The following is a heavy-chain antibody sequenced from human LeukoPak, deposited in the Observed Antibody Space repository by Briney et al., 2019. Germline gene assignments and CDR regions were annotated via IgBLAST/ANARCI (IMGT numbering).Heavy chain of an antibody. D-gene: IGHD6-19*01. CDR1: GFTFSSYW. Sequence: SGGSLRLSCAASGFTFSSYWMSWVRQAPGKGLEWVSSISGSGYTSYYADSVKGRFTISRDNSKNLLYLQMNSLRAEDTALYYCARDLRVAVASYTLFDYWGQGTLVTVSS. J-gene: IGHJ4*02. CDR2: ISGSGYTS. CDR3: ARDLRVAVASYTLFDY. V-gene: IGHV3-23*01.